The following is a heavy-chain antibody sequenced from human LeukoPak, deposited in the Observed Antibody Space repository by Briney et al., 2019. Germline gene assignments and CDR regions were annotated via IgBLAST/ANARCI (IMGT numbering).Heavy chain of an antibody. CDR1: GYTLTELS. J-gene: IGHJ4*02. CDR3: ARGMNRGYGSGNYDY. CDR2: FDPEDGET. Sequence: GASVKVSCKVSGYTLTELSMHWVRQAPGKGLEWMGGFDPEDGETIYAQKFQGRVTMTEDTSTDTAYMELSSLRSEDTAVYYCARGMNRGYGSGNYDYWGQGTLVTVSS. V-gene: IGHV1-24*01. D-gene: IGHD3-10*01.